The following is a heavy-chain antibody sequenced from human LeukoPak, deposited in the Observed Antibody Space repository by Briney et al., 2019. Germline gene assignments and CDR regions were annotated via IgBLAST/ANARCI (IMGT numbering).Heavy chain of an antibody. J-gene: IGHJ4*02. CDR2: INPSGGST. CDR1: GYTFTSYG. Sequence: ASVKVSCKASGYTFTSYGISWVRQAPGQGLEWMGIINPSGGSTSYAQKFQGRVTMTRDTSTSTVYMELSSLRSEDTAVYYCARDGGGTYHYGSGSYYPDYWGQGTLVTVSS. CDR3: ARDGGGTYHYGSGSYYPDY. V-gene: IGHV1-46*01. D-gene: IGHD3-10*01.